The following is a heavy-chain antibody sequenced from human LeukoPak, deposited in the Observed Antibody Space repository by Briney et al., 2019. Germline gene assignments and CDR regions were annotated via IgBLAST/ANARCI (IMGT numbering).Heavy chain of an antibody. CDR3: ARGMGIADFTPKYYFDY. J-gene: IGHJ4*02. D-gene: IGHD6-13*01. CDR2: ISYDGSNK. V-gene: IGHV3-30*03. CDR1: GFTFSSYG. Sequence: GGSLRLSCAASGFTFSSYGMHWVRQAPGKGLEWVAVISYDGSNKYYADSVKGRFTISRDNSKNTLYLQMNSLRAEDTAVYYCARGMGIADFTPKYYFDYWGQGTLVTVSS.